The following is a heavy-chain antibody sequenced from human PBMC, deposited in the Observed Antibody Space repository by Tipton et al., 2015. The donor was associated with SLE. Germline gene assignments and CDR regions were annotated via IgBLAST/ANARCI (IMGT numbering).Heavy chain of an antibody. CDR3: AREVWYFDL. J-gene: IGHJ2*01. CDR1: GGSISSYY. Sequence: TLSLTCTVSGGSISSYYWSWIRQPPGKGPEWIGYIYYSGSTNYNPSLKSRVTISVDTSKNQFSLKLSSVTAADTAVYYCAREVWYFDLWGRGTLVTVSS. CDR2: IYYSGST. V-gene: IGHV4-59*01.